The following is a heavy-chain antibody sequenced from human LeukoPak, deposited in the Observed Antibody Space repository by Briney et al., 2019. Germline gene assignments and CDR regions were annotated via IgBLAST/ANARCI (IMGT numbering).Heavy chain of an antibody. CDR2: ISSSSYI. CDR1: GFTFSSYS. V-gene: IGHV3-21*01. J-gene: IGHJ4*02. Sequence: PGGSLRLSCAASGFTFSSYSMNWVRQAPGKGLEWVSSISSSSYIYYADSVKGRFTISRDNAKNSLYLQMNSLRAEDTAVYYCARDRLSSWYSRYFDYWGQGTLVTVSS. CDR3: ARDRLSSWYSRYFDY. D-gene: IGHD6-13*01.